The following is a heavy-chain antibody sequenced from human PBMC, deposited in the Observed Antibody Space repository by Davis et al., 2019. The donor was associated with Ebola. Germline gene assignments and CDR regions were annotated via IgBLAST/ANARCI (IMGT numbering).Heavy chain of an antibody. V-gene: IGHV4-59*01. Sequence: SETLSLTCTVSGGSITSYYWSWIRQPPGKGLEWIGYISYSGGTNYNPSLKSRVTISVDTSKNQFSLKLSSVTAADTAVYYCARMGLSSGYYFFDYWGQGTLVTVSS. J-gene: IGHJ4*02. CDR3: ARMGLSSGYYFFDY. CDR1: GGSITSYY. CDR2: ISYSGGT. D-gene: IGHD3-22*01.